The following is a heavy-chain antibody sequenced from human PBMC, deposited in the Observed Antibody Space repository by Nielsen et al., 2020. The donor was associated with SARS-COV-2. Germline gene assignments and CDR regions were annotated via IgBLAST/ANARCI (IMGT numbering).Heavy chain of an antibody. V-gene: IGHV3-74*01. D-gene: IGHD3/OR15-3a*01. CDR1: GFTFSSYW. CDR3: ARIGAWTGEQDY. Sequence: GESLKISCAASGFTFSSYWMHWVRQAPGKGLVWVSRINSDGSSTSYADSVKGRFTISRDNAKNTLYLQMNSLRAEDTAVYYCARIGAWTGEQDYWGQGTLVTVSS. J-gene: IGHJ4*02. CDR2: INSDGSST.